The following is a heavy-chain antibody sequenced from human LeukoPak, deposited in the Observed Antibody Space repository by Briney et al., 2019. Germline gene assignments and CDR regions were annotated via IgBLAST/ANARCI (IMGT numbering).Heavy chain of an antibody. D-gene: IGHD5-18*01. J-gene: IGHJ5*02. V-gene: IGHV3-53*01. CDR2: IYSGGTT. CDR3: AIVDTAMDP. Sequence: GGSLRLSCAASGFXVSSNYISWVRQAPGKGLEWVSVIYSGGTTYYADSVKGRFTISRDNSKNTLYLQMNSLRAEDTAVYYCAIVDTAMDPWGQGTQVIVSS. CDR1: GFXVSSNY.